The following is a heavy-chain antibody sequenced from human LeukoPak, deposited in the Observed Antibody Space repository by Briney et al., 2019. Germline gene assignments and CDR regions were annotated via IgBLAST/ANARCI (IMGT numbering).Heavy chain of an antibody. D-gene: IGHD3-9*01. CDR3: ARLDPTSLRAFDI. CDR2: IYYSGST. CDR1: GVSISSSSYY. Sequence: PSETLSLTCTVSGVSISSSSYYWGWIRQPPGKGLEWIGYIYYSGSTNYNPSLKSRVTISVDTSKNQFSLKVSSVTAADTAVYYCARLDPTSLRAFDIWGQGTMVTVSS. V-gene: IGHV4-61*05. J-gene: IGHJ3*02.